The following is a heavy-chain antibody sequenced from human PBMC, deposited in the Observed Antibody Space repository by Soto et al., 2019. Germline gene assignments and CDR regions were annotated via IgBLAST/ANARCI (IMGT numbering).Heavy chain of an antibody. CDR2: IIPIFGTA. Sequence: SVKVSCKASGGTFSSYAISWVRQAPGQGLEWMGGIIPIFGTANYAQKFQGRVTITADESTSTAYMELSSLRSEDTAVYYCASGKPPTAHFDYWGQGTLVTVSS. J-gene: IGHJ4*02. CDR3: ASGKPPTAHFDY. V-gene: IGHV1-69*13. CDR1: GGTFSSYA. D-gene: IGHD4-17*01.